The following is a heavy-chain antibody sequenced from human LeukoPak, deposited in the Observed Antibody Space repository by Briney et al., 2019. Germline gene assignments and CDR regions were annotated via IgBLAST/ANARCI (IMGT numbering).Heavy chain of an antibody. CDR3: ARVAVAGPTGWFDS. CDR1: GFALRSYT. D-gene: IGHD6-19*01. V-gene: IGHV3-21*01. CDR2: VSSTSAYI. Sequence: GGSLRLSCAASGFALRSYTVTWVRQAPGKGLEWVSSVSSTSAYIYYAESVKGRFSISRDNVDNVVHLQMSSLRNEDTAFYYCARVAVAGPTGWFDSWGQGTLVTVSS. J-gene: IGHJ5*01.